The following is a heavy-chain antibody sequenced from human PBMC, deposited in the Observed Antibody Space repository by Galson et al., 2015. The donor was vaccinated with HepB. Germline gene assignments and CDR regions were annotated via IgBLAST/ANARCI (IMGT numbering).Heavy chain of an antibody. V-gene: IGHV1-69*13. CDR1: GGTFSSYA. J-gene: IGHJ4*02. Sequence: SVKVSCKASGGTFSSYAISWVRQAPGQGLEWMGGIIPIFGTANYAQKFQGRVTITADESTSTAYMELSSLRSEDTAVYYCASWGFTSCQRYYFDYWGQGTLVTVSS. CDR3: ASWGFTSCQRYYFDY. D-gene: IGHD2-2*01. CDR2: IIPIFGTA.